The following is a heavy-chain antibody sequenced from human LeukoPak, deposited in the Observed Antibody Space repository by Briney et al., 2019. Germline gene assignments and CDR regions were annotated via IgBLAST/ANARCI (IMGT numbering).Heavy chain of an antibody. CDR1: GGSFSGYY. CDR2: INHSGST. V-gene: IGHV4-34*01. J-gene: IGHJ4*02. D-gene: IGHD5-12*01. Sequence: PSETLSLTCAVYGGSFSGYYWSWIRQPPGKGLEWIGEINHSGSTNYNPSLKSRVTISVGTSKNQFSLKLTSVTAADTAVYYCARHSYSGYDPDFDYWGQGTLVTVSS. CDR3: ARHSYSGYDPDFDY.